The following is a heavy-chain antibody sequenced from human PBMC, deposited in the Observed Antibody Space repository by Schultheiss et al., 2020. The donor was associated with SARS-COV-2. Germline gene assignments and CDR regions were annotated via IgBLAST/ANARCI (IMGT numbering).Heavy chain of an antibody. D-gene: IGHD6-19*01. V-gene: IGHV3-7*03. CDR2: IKQDGSEK. J-gene: IGHJ4*02. Sequence: GGSLRLSCAASGFTFSSYWMSWVRQAPGKGLEWVANIKQDGSEKYYVDSVKGRFTISRDNAKNSLYLQMNSLRAEDTAVYYCARDNRYSSGWYGNPDYWGQGTLVTGSS. CDR1: GFTFSSYW. CDR3: ARDNRYSSGWYGNPDY.